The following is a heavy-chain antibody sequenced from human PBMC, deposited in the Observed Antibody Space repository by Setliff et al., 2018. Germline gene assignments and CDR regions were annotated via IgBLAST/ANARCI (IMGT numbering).Heavy chain of an antibody. CDR1: GGSIGPHY. D-gene: IGHD2-21*01. J-gene: IGHJ6*03. Sequence: PSETLSLTCTVSGGSIGPHYWSWIRQAPGKGLEWIGEINHSGGTSYNPSLMSRVTISVDTSKNQFSLKLNSVTAADTAVYYCARAFIVAPTLFFRRRKGNYMDVWGKGTTVTVSS. CDR2: INHSGGT. V-gene: IGHV4-34*01. CDR3: ARAFIVAPTLFFRRRKGNYMDV.